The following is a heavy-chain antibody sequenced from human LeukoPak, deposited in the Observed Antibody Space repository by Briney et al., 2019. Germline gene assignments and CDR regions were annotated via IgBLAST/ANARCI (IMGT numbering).Heavy chain of an antibody. CDR1: GFTFSDYD. CDR3: ARVAKERVGGVYYFDY. J-gene: IGHJ4*02. CDR2: IGTAGDT. Sequence: GSLRLSCAASGFTFSDYDMHWVRQATGKGLEWVSAIGTAGDTYYTGSVKGRFTISRENAKNSLYLQVNSLRAGDTAVYYCARVAKERVGGVYYFDYWGQGTLVTVSS. V-gene: IGHV3-13*01. D-gene: IGHD1-1*01.